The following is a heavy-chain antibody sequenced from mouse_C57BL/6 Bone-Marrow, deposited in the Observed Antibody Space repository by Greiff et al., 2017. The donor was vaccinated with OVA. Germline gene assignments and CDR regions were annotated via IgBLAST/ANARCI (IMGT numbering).Heavy chain of an antibody. J-gene: IGHJ2*01. CDR2: INPYNGGT. CDR3: ASPLYFDY. CDR1: GYTFTDYY. Sequence: EVKLQESGPVLVKPGASVKMSCKASGYTFTDYYMNWVKQSHGKSLEWIGVINPYNGGTSYNQKFKGKATLTVDKSSSTAYMELNSLTSEDSAVYYCASPLYFDYWGQGTTLTVSS. V-gene: IGHV1-19*01.